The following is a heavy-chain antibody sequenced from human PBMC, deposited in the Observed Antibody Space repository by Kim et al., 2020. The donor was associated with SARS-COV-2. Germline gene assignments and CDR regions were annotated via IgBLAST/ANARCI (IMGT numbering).Heavy chain of an antibody. D-gene: IGHD3-10*01. CDR1: GFTFNIYA. J-gene: IGHJ6*02. CDR3: ARRRGYHGSGYMVV. CDR2: IDDSGSST. Sequence: GGSLRLSCAASGFTFNIYAMNWVRQAPGKGLEWVSAIDDSGSSTYDADSVKGRFTISRDNSKNTLYLQMNSLRAEDTAVYYCARRRGYHGSGYMVVWGRGTAVTVSS. V-gene: IGHV3-23*01.